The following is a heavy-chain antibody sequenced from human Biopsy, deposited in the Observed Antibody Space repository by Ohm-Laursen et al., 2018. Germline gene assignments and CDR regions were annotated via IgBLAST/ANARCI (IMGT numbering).Heavy chain of an antibody. Sequence: SETLSLTCNVSGGSISNLYWSWIRQPPGKGLVWIGYMYYSGNTNYNPSLKSRITISEDTSKNQLSLKLGSVTAADTAVYYCALETTYCSGNRCYPDGMDVWGQGTTVTVSS. CDR2: MYYSGNT. CDR1: GGSISNLY. J-gene: IGHJ6*02. V-gene: IGHV4-59*08. CDR3: ALETTYCSGNRCYPDGMDV. D-gene: IGHD2-15*01.